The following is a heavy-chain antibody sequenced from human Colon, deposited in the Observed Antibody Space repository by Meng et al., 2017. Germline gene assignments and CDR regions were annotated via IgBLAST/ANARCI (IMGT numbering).Heavy chain of an antibody. CDR2: ISSSGKII. J-gene: IGHJ4*02. CDR1: GFTFREYY. D-gene: IGHD1-14*01. Sequence: VELVCCGGGVVHAGGSLRLACAASGFTFREYYMTCIRQAPGKGREWVSHISSSGKIIDYADSVKGRFTISRDNANNSLYLQMDSLTADDTAVYYCARDHGTGLDHWGQGALVTVSS. V-gene: IGHV3-11*01. CDR3: ARDHGTGLDH.